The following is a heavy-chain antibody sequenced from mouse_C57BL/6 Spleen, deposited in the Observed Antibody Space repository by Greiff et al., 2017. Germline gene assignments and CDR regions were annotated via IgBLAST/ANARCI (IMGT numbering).Heavy chain of an antibody. CDR2: IDPANGNT. CDR1: GFNIKNTY. V-gene: IGHV14-3*01. J-gene: IGHJ1*03. CDR3: ARDYYGRSYPWYFDV. D-gene: IGHD1-1*01. Sequence: VQLQQSVAELVRPGASVKLSCTASGFNIKNTYMHWVKQRPEQGLEWIGRIDPANGNTKYAPKFQGKATITADTSSNTAYLQLSSLTSEDTAIYYCARDYYGRSYPWYFDVWGTGTTVTVSS.